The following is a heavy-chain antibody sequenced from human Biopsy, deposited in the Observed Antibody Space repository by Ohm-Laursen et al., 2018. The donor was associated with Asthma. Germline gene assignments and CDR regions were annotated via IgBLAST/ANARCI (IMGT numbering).Heavy chain of an antibody. CDR1: GFTFSSYG. V-gene: IGHV3-30*18. CDR3: AKRRGYSDLTDFDH. Sequence: SLRLSCAASGFTFSSYGMHWARQAPGKGLEWVAVVSYDGGVAHYADSMKGRFTISRDNAKSTLYLQMNRLRTDDTAVYYCAKRRGYSDLTDFDHWGQGTLVTVSS. CDR2: VSYDGGVA. J-gene: IGHJ4*02. D-gene: IGHD3-3*01.